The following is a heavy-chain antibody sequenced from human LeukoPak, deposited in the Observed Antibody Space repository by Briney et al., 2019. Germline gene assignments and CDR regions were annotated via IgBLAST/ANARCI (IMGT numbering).Heavy chain of an antibody. V-gene: IGHV4-59*12. D-gene: IGHD4-11*01. CDR1: GGSISIYY. Sequence: PSETLSLTCTVSGGSISIYYWSWVRQPPGKGLEWIGYIYHSGSTYYNPSLKSRVTTSVDRSKNQFSLKLSSVTAADTAVYYCARDTVTTRFDYWGQGTLVTVSS. CDR3: ARDTVTTRFDY. CDR2: IYHSGST. J-gene: IGHJ4*02.